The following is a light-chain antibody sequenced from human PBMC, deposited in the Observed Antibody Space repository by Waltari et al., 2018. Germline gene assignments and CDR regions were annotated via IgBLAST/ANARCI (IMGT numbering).Light chain of an antibody. Sequence: QSALTQPASVSGSPGQSITISCTGTSSDVGSYNLVSWYQQHPGKAPKLMIYEVSKRPSGVSNRFSVSKSGNTASLTISGLQAEDEADYYCCSYAGSSTLVVFGGGTKLTVL. CDR2: EVS. CDR1: SSDVGSYNL. J-gene: IGLJ2*01. CDR3: CSYAGSSTLVV. V-gene: IGLV2-23*02.